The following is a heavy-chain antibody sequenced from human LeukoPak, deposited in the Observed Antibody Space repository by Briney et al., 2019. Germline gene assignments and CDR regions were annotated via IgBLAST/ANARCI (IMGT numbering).Heavy chain of an antibody. CDR2: IRYDGINK. D-gene: IGHD3-16*01. CDR3: AKPAYAGYYYYMDV. V-gene: IGHV3-30*02. Sequence: GGSLRLSCAASRFTFSSYGMHWVRQAPGKGLEWVAFIRYDGINKYYADSVKGRFTISRDNSKNTLYLQMNSLRVEDTAVYYCAKPAYAGYYYYMDVWGKGTTVTVSS. J-gene: IGHJ6*03. CDR1: RFTFSSYG.